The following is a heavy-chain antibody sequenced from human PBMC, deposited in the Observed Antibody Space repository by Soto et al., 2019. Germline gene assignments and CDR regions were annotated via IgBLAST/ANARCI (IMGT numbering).Heavy chain of an antibody. Sequence: QVQLVQSGTEVKKPGASVKVSCKASGYTFTLYGVSWVRQAPGQGLEWMGRINTYNGNTNYAQKLHDRVTMTTDTSISAVYRELRSLQSDDTAVYYCARDRGRFLLAGLASFYLDFWCQGNVVSVPS. CDR1: GYTFTLYG. D-gene: IGHD3-3*01. CDR3: ARDRGRFLLAGLASFYLDF. CDR2: INTYNGNT. V-gene: IGHV1-18*01. J-gene: IGHJ4*02.